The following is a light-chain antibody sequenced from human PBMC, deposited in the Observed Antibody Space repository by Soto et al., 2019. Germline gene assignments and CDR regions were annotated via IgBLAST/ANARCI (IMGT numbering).Light chain of an antibody. V-gene: IGLV2-14*03. CDR1: SSDVGGYNY. J-gene: IGLJ1*01. CDR3: SSYTTSNTRQIV. CDR2: DVT. Sequence: QSVLPQPASVSGSPGQSITISCTGTSSDVGGYNYVSWYQHHPGKAPKLIIYDVTNRPSGVSNPFSGSKSGNTASLTISGLQPEDEADSYCSSYTTSNTRQIVFGTGTKVTVL.